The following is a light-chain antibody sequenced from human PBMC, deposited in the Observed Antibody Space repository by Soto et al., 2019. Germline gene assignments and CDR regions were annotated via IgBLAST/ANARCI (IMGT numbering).Light chain of an antibody. CDR2: LGS. J-gene: IGKJ1*01. Sequence: IVMPQSPLSLPVTPGEPASISCRSSQSLLHSNGYNYLDWYLQKPGQSPQLLIYLGSNRASGVPDRFSGSGSGTDFTLKISRVEAEDVGVYYCMQALQTPTFGQGTKVDIK. V-gene: IGKV2-28*01. CDR3: MQALQTPT. CDR1: QSLLHSNGYNY.